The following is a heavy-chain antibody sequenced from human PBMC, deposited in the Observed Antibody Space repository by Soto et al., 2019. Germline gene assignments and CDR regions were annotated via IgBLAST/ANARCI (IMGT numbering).Heavy chain of an antibody. V-gene: IGHV4-30-4*01. D-gene: IGHD4-17*01. CDR3: ASSMVTTPFDY. CDR2: IYYSGST. J-gene: IGHJ4*02. Sequence: SETLSLTCTVSGGSISSGDYYWSWIRQPPGKGLEWIGYIYYSGSTYYNPSLKSRVTISVDTSKNQFSLKLSSVTAEDTAVYYCASSMVTTPFDYWGQGTLVTVSS. CDR1: GGSISSGDYY.